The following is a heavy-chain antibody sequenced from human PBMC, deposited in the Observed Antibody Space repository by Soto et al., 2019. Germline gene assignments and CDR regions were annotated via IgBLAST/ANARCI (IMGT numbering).Heavy chain of an antibody. V-gene: IGHV3-48*01. J-gene: IGHJ3*02. D-gene: IGHD3-16*02. CDR2: ISSSSSTI. Sequence: SGGSLRLSCAASGFTFSSYSMNWVRQAPGKGLEWVSYISSSSSTIYYADSVKGRFTISRDNAKNSLYLQMNSLRAEDTAVYYCATDPPEGYYDYIWGSYRPSAFDIWGQGAIVTRSS. CDR1: GFTFSSYS. CDR3: ATDPPEGYYDYIWGSYRPSAFDI.